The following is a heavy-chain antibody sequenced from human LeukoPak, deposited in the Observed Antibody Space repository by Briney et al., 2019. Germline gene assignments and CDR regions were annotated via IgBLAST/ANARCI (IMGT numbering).Heavy chain of an antibody. CDR3: AAGGLYDLLPY. CDR2: FDPGNGEI. V-gene: IGHV1-24*01. D-gene: IGHD3-3*01. CDR1: GHTLSDLT. J-gene: IGHJ4*02. Sequence: ASVKVSCKDSGHTLSDLTMHWVRQAPGKGLEWMGGFDPGNGEIIYAQKFQGRVTMTEDASTDTAYMELSSLKSEDAAVYYCAAGGLYDLLPYWGQGTLVTVSS.